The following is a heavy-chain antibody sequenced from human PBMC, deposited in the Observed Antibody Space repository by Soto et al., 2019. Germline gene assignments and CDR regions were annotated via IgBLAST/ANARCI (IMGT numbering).Heavy chain of an antibody. Sequence: PSETLSLTCTVSGGSITGYFYNWIRQPAGKGLEWIGRIYSSGSTNYNPSLKSRVTMSVDTSKNQFSLKMTSVTAADTAMYYCAREGGHHFFDPSGQGSLVTVSS. CDR3: AREGGHHFFDP. CDR2: IYSSGST. CDR1: GGSITGYF. J-gene: IGHJ5*02. V-gene: IGHV4-4*07.